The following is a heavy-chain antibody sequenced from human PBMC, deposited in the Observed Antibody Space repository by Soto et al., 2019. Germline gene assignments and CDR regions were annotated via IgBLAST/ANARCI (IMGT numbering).Heavy chain of an antibody. D-gene: IGHD2-15*01. V-gene: IGHV3-30-3*01. CDR3: VAGDYYSGMDV. CDR1: GFTLSNYV. CDR2: ISYDGSNK. J-gene: IGHJ6*02. Sequence: QVQLVESGGGVVQPGRSLRLSCAASGFTLSNYVLHWVRQAPGKGLEWVAGISYDGSNKYYADSVKGRFTISRDNSKNTLYLQMNSLRADDTAVYYSVAGDYYSGMDVWGQGTTVTVSS.